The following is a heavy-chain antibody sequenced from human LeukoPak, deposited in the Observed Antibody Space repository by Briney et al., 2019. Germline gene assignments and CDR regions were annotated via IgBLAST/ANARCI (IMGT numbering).Heavy chain of an antibody. J-gene: IGHJ6*02. CDR3: ATPPETYAMDV. V-gene: IGHV5-51*01. CDR1: GYSFATYW. Sequence: GESLKISCKGSGYSFATYWIGWVRQMPGKGLEWMGIIYPGDSETRYSPSFEGQVTISADKSISTAYLQWSSLKASDTAMYYCATPPETYAMDVWGQGTTVTVSS. CDR2: IYPGDSET.